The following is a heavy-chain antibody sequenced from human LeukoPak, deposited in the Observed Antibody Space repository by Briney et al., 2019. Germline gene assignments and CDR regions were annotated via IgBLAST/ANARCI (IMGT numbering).Heavy chain of an antibody. J-gene: IGHJ4*02. CDR3: ARPNKRGWYSGDFDY. V-gene: IGHV4-39*01. CDR2: IYYSGST. CDR1: GGSISSSGHF. Sequence: PETLSLTRTVSGGSISSSGHFWGWIRQPPGKGLEWIGSIYYSGSTYYNPSPKSRVTISVDTSKNQFSLKLSSVTAADTAVDNCARPNKRGWYSGDFDYWGQGTLVTVSS. D-gene: IGHD6-19*01.